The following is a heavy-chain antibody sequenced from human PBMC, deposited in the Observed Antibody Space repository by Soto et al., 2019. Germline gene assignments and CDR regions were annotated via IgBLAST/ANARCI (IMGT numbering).Heavy chain of an antibody. CDR2: ITHGGTT. Sequence: SETLSLTGPVYSGSFSCYYYILLRPPPGGGLEWIGEITHGGTTTYSPSLKSRVTMSLETSKNQFSLNMTSVTAADTGVYYCARGRLFLTTSGLAITYFDYWGQGTLVTVSS. V-gene: IGHV4-34*01. CDR1: SGSFSCYY. J-gene: IGHJ4*02. CDR3: ARGRLFLTTSGLAITYFDY. D-gene: IGHD3-3*01.